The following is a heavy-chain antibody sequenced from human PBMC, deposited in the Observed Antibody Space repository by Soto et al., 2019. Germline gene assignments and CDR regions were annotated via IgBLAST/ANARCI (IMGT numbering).Heavy chain of an antibody. CDR1: GGSISSSSYY. V-gene: IGHV4-39*01. CDR2: IYYSGST. J-gene: IGHJ4*02. CDR3: ARRTVNIRTFYSGLKTHCFDY. Sequence: SETLSLTCTVSGGSISSSSYYWGWIRQPPGKGLEWIGSIYYSGSTYYNPSLKSRVTISVDTSKNQFSLKLNSVTAADTAVYYCARRTVNIRTFYSGLKTHCFDYWGQGTLVTVSS. D-gene: IGHD6-19*01.